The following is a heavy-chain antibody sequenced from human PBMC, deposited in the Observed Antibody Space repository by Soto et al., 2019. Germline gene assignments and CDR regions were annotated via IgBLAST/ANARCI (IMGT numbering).Heavy chain of an antibody. Sequence: QVQLVESVGGVVQPGRSLRLSCAASGFTFSSYGMHWVRQAPGKGLEWVAVIWYDGSNKYYADSVKGRFTISRDNSKNTLYLQMNSLRAEDTAVYYCARDGGCRDGYTVGCNWFDPWCQVTPVTVSS. V-gene: IGHV3-33*01. CDR3: ARDGGCRDGYTVGCNWFDP. CDR2: IWYDGSNK. J-gene: IGHJ5*02. D-gene: IGHD5-12*01. CDR1: GFTFSSYG.